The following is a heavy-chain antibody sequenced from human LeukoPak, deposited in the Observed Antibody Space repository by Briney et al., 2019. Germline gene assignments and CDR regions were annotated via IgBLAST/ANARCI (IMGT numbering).Heavy chain of an antibody. J-gene: IGHJ4*02. CDR2: IYYSGT. V-gene: IGHV4-59*08. Sequence: SETLSLTCTVSGGSISSYYWSWIRQPPGKGLEWIGHIYYSGTNYNPSLKSRVTMSVDTSNSQLSLKLTSLTAADSAVYYCAIRSTFENFFDYWGQGTPVTVSS. CDR3: AIRSTFENFFDY. CDR1: GGSISSYY. D-gene: IGHD3-10*01.